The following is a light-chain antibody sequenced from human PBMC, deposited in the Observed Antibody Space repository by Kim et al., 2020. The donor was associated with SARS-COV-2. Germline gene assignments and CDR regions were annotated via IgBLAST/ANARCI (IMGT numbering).Light chain of an antibody. J-gene: IGLJ2*01. CDR3: NSRDSNDNVV. V-gene: IGLV3-19*01. CDR2: GKN. Sequence: VALGQTDRITCQGDSLRSYNATWYQQKPGQAPILVIYGKNNRPSGIPDRFSGSSSGNTASLTITGTQAGDEADYYCNSRDSNDNVVFGGGTQLTVL. CDR1: SLRSYN.